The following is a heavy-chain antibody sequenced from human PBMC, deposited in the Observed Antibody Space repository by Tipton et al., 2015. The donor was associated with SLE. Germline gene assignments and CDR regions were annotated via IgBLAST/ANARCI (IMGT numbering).Heavy chain of an antibody. D-gene: IGHD2-8*01. CDR3: ARVLNTKVDY. CDR1: GFTFSSYS. CDR2: ISSSSSYI. J-gene: IGHJ4*02. Sequence: LSLTCAASGFTFSSYSMNWVRQAPGKGLEWVSSISSSSSYIYYADSVKGRFTISRDNAKNSLYLQMNSLRAEDTAVYYCARVLNTKVDYWGQGTLVTVSS. V-gene: IGHV3-21*01.